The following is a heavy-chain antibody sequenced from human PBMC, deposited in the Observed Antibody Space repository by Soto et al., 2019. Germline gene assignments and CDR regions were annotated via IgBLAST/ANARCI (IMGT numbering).Heavy chain of an antibody. D-gene: IGHD4-17*01. Sequence: PRGSLRLSCAASGFTFSSYSMNWVRQAPGKGLECVSYISTSSSTIYYADSVKGRFTISRDNAKNSLYLQMNSLRAEDTAVYYCARANYGDYGIDYWGQGTLVTVSS. CDR1: GFTFSSYS. CDR2: ISTSSSTI. V-gene: IGHV3-48*01. J-gene: IGHJ4*02. CDR3: ARANYGDYGIDY.